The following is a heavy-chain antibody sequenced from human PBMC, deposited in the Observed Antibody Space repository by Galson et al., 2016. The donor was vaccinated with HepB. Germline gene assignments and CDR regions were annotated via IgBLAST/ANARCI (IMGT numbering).Heavy chain of an antibody. CDR2: IKSKSDGETI. V-gene: IGHV3-15*01. Sequence: SLRLSCAVSGFTFSNAWMSWVRQAPGKGLERVGRIKSKSDGETIDYAAPVKGRFTISRDDSENTLYLQMNSLRSDDTAVYYCTTTMFYYDSSGSPLSPPDDYWGQGSLVIVSS. CDR3: TTTMFYYDSSGSPLSPPDDY. J-gene: IGHJ4*02. CDR1: GFTFSNAW. D-gene: IGHD3-22*01.